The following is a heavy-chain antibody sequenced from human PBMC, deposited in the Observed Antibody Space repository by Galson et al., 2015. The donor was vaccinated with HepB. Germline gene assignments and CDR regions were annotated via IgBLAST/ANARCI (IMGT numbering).Heavy chain of an antibody. CDR3: ARAISKVLVYYYGMDV. CDR1: GFTFSSYW. CDR2: IKQDGSEK. Sequence: SLRLSCAASGFTFSSYWMSWVRQAPGKGLEWVANIKQDGSEKYYVDSVKGRFTISRDNAKNSLYLQMSSLRAEDTAVYYCARAISKVLVYYYGMDVWGQGTTVTVSS. D-gene: IGHD2/OR15-2a*01. V-gene: IGHV3-7*03. J-gene: IGHJ6*02.